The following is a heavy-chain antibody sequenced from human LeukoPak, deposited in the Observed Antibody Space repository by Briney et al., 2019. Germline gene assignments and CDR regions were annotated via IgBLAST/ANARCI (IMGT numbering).Heavy chain of an antibody. CDR3: AKKLSGSYKGFDY. J-gene: IGHJ4*02. D-gene: IGHD1-26*01. CDR2: ISDSGGTV. CDR1: GFTFSSYA. V-gene: IGHV3-23*01. Sequence: GGSLRLSCAASGFTFSSYAMSWVRQAPGKGLEWVSGISDSGGTVYYADSVKGRLTISRDNSKNSLYLQMNSLRAGDTAVYYCAKKLSGSYKGFDYWGQGTLVTVSS.